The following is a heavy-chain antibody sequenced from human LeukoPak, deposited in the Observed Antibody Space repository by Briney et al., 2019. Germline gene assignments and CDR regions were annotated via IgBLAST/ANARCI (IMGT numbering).Heavy chain of an antibody. CDR1: GFSLYSSGVG. V-gene: IGHV2-5*02. CDR2: IYWDDDK. D-gene: IGHD1/OR15-1a*01. CDR3: AHRRPGHLTGWDNSYFDN. Sequence: ESGPTLVNPTQTLTLTCTFSGFSLYSSGVGVGWIRQPPGKALEWLAVIYWDDDKRYNPSLRSRLTMSKDASKRQVFLVMSNMDPVDTATYYCAHRRPGHLTGWDNSYFDNWGPGTLVTVSS. J-gene: IGHJ4*02.